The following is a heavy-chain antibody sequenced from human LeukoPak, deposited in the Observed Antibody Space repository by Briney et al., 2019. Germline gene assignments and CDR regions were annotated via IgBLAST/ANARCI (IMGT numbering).Heavy chain of an antibody. Sequence: PGGSLRLSCAASGFTFSSYSMNWVRQAPGKGLEWVSSISSSSSYIYYADSVKGRFTISRDNAKNSLYLQMNSLGAEDTAVYYCARAANTYGDYSWDAFDIWGQGTMGTVSS. V-gene: IGHV3-21*01. D-gene: IGHD4-17*01. CDR2: ISSSSSYI. CDR3: ARAANTYGDYSWDAFDI. CDR1: GFTFSSYS. J-gene: IGHJ3*02.